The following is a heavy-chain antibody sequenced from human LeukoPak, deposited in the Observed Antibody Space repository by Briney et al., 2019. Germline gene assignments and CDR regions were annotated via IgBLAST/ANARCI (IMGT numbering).Heavy chain of an antibody. CDR1: GGSISSGGYS. CDR2: IYLSGST. Sequence: SETLSLTCAVSGGSISSGGYSWSWIRQPPGKGLEWIGYIYLSGSTYYNPSLKSRVTISVDRSRNQFSLKLSSVTAADTAVYYCARGTATNYDFWSGYYRPNWFDPWGQGTLVTVSS. J-gene: IGHJ5*02. D-gene: IGHD3-3*01. V-gene: IGHV4-30-2*01. CDR3: ARGTATNYDFWSGYYRPNWFDP.